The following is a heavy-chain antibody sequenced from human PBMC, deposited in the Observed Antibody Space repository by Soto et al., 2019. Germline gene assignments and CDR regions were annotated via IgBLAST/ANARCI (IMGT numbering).Heavy chain of an antibody. CDR2: IAYSGDT. Sequence: TLALTFVVSGAYISGADSYWFWIRKPTGKALEWIGYIAYSGDTYYNPSLRRRVTISADRSENKFSLTLKSVTAADTAVYFSARYFXRSSIGTWRQGTSVNVSS. CDR3: ARYFXRSSIGT. V-gene: IGHV4-31*11. CDR1: GAYISGADSY. D-gene: IGHD3-9*01. J-gene: IGHJ5*02.